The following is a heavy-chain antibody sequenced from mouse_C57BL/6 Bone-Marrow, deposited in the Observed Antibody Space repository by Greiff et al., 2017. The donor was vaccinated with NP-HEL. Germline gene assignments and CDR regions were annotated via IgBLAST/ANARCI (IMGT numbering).Heavy chain of an antibody. CDR1: GYTFTSYW. CDR3: AIITTVVAPMDY. Sequence: QVQLKESGAELAKPGASVKLSCKASGYTFTSYWMHWVKQRPGQGLEWIGYINPSSGYTKYNQKFKDKATLTADKSSSTAYMQLSSLTYEDSAVYYCAIITTVVAPMDYWGQGTSVTVSS. D-gene: IGHD1-1*01. V-gene: IGHV1-7*01. J-gene: IGHJ4*01. CDR2: INPSSGYT.